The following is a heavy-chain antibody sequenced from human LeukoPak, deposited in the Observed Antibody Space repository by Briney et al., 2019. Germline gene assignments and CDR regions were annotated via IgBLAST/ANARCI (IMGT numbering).Heavy chain of an antibody. Sequence: GGSLRLSCAASGFTFSSYAMSWVRQAPGKGLEWVSYISSSGSTIYYADSVKGRFTISRDNAKNSLYLQMNSLRAEDTAVYYCAREGYCSGGSCYSVDPRMDVWGQGTTVTVSS. CDR1: GFTFSSYA. CDR2: ISSSGSTI. CDR3: AREGYCSGGSCYSVDPRMDV. D-gene: IGHD2-15*01. V-gene: IGHV3-48*03. J-gene: IGHJ6*02.